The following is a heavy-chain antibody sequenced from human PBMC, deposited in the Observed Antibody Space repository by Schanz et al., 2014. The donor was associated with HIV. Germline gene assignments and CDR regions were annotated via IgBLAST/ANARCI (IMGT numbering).Heavy chain of an antibody. CDR1: GFTFTDYA. V-gene: IGHV3-23*04. J-gene: IGHJ4*02. Sequence: VQLVESGGHLVQPGRSLRLSCAASGFTFTDYAMHWVRQVPGKGLEWVSGIGGSRGGTYYADSVKGRFTISRDNSKNTLYLQMTTLRTEDTAVYYCAKPEYDSRGNSQSHFDSWGQGTLVTVSS. CDR2: IGGSRGGT. CDR3: AKPEYDSRGNSQSHFDS. D-gene: IGHD3-22*01.